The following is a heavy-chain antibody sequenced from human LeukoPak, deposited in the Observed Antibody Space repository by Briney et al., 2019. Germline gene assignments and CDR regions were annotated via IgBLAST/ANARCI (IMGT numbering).Heavy chain of an antibody. CDR1: GGSISSSSYY. CDR3: ARTDVVVPAIPLDV. J-gene: IGHJ6*02. Sequence: PSETLSLTCTVSGGSISSSSYYWGWIRQPPGKGLEWIGSIYYSGSTYYNPSLKSRVTISVDTSKNQFSLKLSSVTAADTAVDYCARTDVVVPAIPLDVWGQGTTVTVSS. V-gene: IGHV4-39*01. D-gene: IGHD2-2*01. CDR2: IYYSGST.